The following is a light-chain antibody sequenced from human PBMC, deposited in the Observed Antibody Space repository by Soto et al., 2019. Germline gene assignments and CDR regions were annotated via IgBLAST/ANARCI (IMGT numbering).Light chain of an antibody. CDR1: QSVSSN. CDR2: GAS. J-gene: IGKJ2*01. Sequence: EIVMTQSPATLSVSPGERATLSCRASQSVSSNLAWYQQKPGQAPRLLIYGASTRATGIPARFSGSGSGTEFTLTISSLRSEDFAVYYCQQYNNWPPYTFGHGNQLEI. CDR3: QQYNNWPPYT. V-gene: IGKV3-15*01.